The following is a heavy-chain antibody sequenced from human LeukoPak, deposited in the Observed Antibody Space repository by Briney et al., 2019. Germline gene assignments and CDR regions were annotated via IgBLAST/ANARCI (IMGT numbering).Heavy chain of an antibody. V-gene: IGHV4-30-2*01. CDR3: ASQLSPGIGYFDY. CDR2: IYHSGST. Sequence: SETLSLTCAVSGASISSGGYSWRWIRQPPGKGLEWIGYIYHSGSTYYNPSLKSRVTISVDRSKTQFSLKLSSVTAADTAVYYCASQLSPGIGYFDYWGQGTLVTVSS. J-gene: IGHJ4*02. D-gene: IGHD2/OR15-2a*01. CDR1: GASISSGGYS.